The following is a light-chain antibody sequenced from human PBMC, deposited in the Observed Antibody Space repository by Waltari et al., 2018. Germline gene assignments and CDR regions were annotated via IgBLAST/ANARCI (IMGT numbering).Light chain of an antibody. CDR2: DVS. CDR1: SRDVWTYNR. Sequence: QSALTQPASVSGSPGQSITISCTGTSRDVWTYNRASWYQDHPGQSPKVIIYDVSDRPSGVSARFSASKSGNTASLTISGLQAEDEADYYCSSQSSNNVVLFGGGTKVTVL. CDR3: SSQSSNNVVL. J-gene: IGLJ3*02. V-gene: IGLV2-14*03.